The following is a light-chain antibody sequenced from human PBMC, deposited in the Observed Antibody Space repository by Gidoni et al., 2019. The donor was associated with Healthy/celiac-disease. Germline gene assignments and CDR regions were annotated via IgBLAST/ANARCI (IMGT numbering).Light chain of an antibody. V-gene: IGKV3-11*01. J-gene: IGKJ4*01. CDR1: QSVRSY. CDR3: QQRSNWPPVT. CDR2: DAS. Sequence: EVVFTQSPATLSLSPGERATLAFRACQSVRSYLACYQQKPGQAPRLLIYDASNRATGIPARFSGSGSGTDFTLTISSLEPEDLAVYYCQQRSNWPPVTFGGXTKVEIK.